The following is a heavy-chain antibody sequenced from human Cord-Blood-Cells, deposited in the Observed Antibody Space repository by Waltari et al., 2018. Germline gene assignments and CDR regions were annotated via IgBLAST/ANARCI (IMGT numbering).Heavy chain of an antibody. CDR3: ASGRSSTSCYDY. CDR1: GTFSSYA. V-gene: IGHV1-69*01. Sequence: GTFSSYAISWVRQAPGQGLEWMGGMIPIFGTANYAQKFQGRVTITADESTSTAYMELSSLRSEDTAVYYCASGRSSTSCYDYWGQGTLVTVSS. D-gene: IGHD2-2*01. CDR2: MIPIFGTA. J-gene: IGHJ4*02.